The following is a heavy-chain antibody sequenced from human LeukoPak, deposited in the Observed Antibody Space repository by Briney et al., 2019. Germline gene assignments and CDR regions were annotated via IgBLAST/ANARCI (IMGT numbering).Heavy chain of an antibody. D-gene: IGHD6-13*01. CDR3: ASFDGGIAAAGAEY. J-gene: IGHJ4*02. CDR2: ISSSSSYI. Sequence: GGSLRLSCAASGFTFSSYSMNWVRQAPGKGREWVSSISSSSSYIYYADSVKGRFTISRDNAKNSLYLQMNSLRAEDTAVYYCASFDGGIAAAGAEYWGQGTLVTVSS. V-gene: IGHV3-21*01. CDR1: GFTFSSYS.